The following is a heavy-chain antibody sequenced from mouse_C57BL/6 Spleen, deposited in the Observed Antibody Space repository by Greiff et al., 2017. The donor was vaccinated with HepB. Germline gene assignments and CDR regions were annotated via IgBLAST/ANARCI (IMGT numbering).Heavy chain of an antibody. D-gene: IGHD1-1*01. CDR3: ARVGYYYGSSYGRYFDV. Sequence: EVQLQQSGPVLVKPGASVKMSCKASGFTFTDYYMNWVQQSHGKSLEWIGVIHPYNGGTSYNQKFKGKATLTVAKSSSTGDMELNSLTSEDSAVYYCARVGYYYGSSYGRYFDVWGTGTTVTVSS. CDR1: GFTFTDYY. J-gene: IGHJ1*03. CDR2: IHPYNGGT. V-gene: IGHV1-19*01.